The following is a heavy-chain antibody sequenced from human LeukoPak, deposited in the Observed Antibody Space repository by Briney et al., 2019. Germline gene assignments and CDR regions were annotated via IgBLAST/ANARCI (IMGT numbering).Heavy chain of an antibody. D-gene: IGHD6-13*01. Sequence: PGGSLSLSCAASRFTFNSYGMHWVRQAPGKELEWVAFIRYDGSNKYYADSVKGRFTSSRDNSKNTLYLQMNSLRAEDTAVYYCAKDRLEGIAAAGTGAYYFDYWGQGTLVTVSS. CDR2: IRYDGSNK. CDR1: RFTFNSYG. V-gene: IGHV3-30*02. CDR3: AKDRLEGIAAAGTGAYYFDY. J-gene: IGHJ4*02.